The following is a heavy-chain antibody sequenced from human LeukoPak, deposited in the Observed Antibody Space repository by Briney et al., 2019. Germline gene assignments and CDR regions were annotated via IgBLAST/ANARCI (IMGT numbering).Heavy chain of an antibody. V-gene: IGHV3-48*01. J-gene: IGHJ5*02. Sequence: GGSLRLSCAASGFTFSSYSMNWVRQAPGKGLEWVSYISSSSSTIYYADSVKGRFTISRDNAKNSLYLQMNSLRAEDTAVYYCARGRYCSSTSCERGWFDPWGQGTLVTVSS. CDR2: ISSSSSTI. CDR1: GFTFSSYS. CDR3: ARGRYCSSTSCERGWFDP. D-gene: IGHD2-2*01.